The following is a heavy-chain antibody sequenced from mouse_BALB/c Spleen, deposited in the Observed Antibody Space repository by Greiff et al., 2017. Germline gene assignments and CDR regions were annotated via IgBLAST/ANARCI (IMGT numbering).Heavy chain of an antibody. CDR1: GYSITSGYY. V-gene: IGHV3-6*02. D-gene: IGHD1-1*01. Sequence: DAKLQESGPGLVKPSQSLSLTCSVTGYSITSGYYWNWIRQFPGNKLEWMGYISYDGSNNYNPSLKNRISITRDTSKNQFFLKLNSVTTEDTATYYCARITTVVPYFDYWGQGTTLTVSS. J-gene: IGHJ2*01. CDR2: ISYDGSN. CDR3: ARITTVVPYFDY.